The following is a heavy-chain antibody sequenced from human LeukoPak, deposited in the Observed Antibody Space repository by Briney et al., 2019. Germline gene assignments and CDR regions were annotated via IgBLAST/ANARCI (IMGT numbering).Heavy chain of an antibody. CDR3: ARDRYKALHFDY. V-gene: IGHV4-59*01. J-gene: IGHJ4*02. D-gene: IGHD5-18*01. Sequence: SETLSFTCTVSGGSISSYYWSWIRQPPGKGLEWIGYIYYSGSTNYNPSLKSRVTISVDTSKNQFSLKLSSVTAADTAVYYCARDRYKALHFDYWGQGTLVTVSS. CDR1: GGSISSYY. CDR2: IYYSGST.